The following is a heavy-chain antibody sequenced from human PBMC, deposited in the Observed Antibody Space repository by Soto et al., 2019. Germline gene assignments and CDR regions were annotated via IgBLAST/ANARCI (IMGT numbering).Heavy chain of an antibody. D-gene: IGHD2-15*01. V-gene: IGHV3-23*01. CDR2: ISGGGGSS. CDR3: AKGGCSGGTCYPLDF. Sequence: EVQLLESGGGLVQPGGSLRLSCAASGFTFSGYAMSWVRQAPGKGLEWVSTISGGGGSSYHAESVQGRFTISRDNSERTLYLRMKRLKDEDTGVYYCAKGGCSGGTCYPLDFWGQGPLVTVFS. J-gene: IGHJ4*02. CDR1: GFTFSGYA.